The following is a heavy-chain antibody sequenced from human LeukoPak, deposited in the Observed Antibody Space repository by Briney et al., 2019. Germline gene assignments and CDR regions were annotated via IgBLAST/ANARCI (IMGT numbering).Heavy chain of an antibody. D-gene: IGHD4-11*01. Sequence: ASVKVSCKVSGHTLSELTMHWVRQAPGKGLEWMGGFDPENDERLYARNFWDRVNMTEDTSTDTAYMELSSLRSEDTAVYFCATEMTSVVPDYWGQGTLVTVSS. CDR3: ATEMTSVVPDY. CDR1: GHTLSELT. J-gene: IGHJ4*02. CDR2: FDPENDER. V-gene: IGHV1-24*01.